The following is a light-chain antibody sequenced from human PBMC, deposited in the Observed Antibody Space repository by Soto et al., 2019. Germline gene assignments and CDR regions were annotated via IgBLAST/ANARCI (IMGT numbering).Light chain of an antibody. J-gene: IGKJ3*01. V-gene: IGKV1-33*01. CDR3: QQYDNLPPL. CDR2: DAS. Sequence: DIQMTQSPSSLSASVGDRVTITCQASQDISNYLNWYQQKPGKAPKLVIYDASNLETGVPSRFSGSGSGTDFTFTISSLQPEDIATYYCQQYDNLPPLFGPGTKVDIK. CDR1: QDISNY.